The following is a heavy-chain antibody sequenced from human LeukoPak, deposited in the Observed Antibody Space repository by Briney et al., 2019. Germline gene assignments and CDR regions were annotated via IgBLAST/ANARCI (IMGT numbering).Heavy chain of an antibody. CDR2: MYYSGST. V-gene: IGHV4-61*01. CDR3: ARVHSGGSWIQLWPPYYMDV. Sequence: SETLSLTCTVSGGSISSSSYYWSWIRQPPGKGLEWIGYMYYSGSTNYNPSLKSRVTISVDTSKNQFSLKLSSVTAADTAVYYCARVHSGGSWIQLWPPYYMDVWGKGTTVTVSS. CDR1: GGSISSSSYY. D-gene: IGHD5-18*01. J-gene: IGHJ6*03.